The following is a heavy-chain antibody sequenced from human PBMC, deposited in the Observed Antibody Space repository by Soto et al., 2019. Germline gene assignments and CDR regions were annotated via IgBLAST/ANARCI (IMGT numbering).Heavy chain of an antibody. V-gene: IGHV1-18*01. Sequence: QVQLVQSGAEVNKPGASVKVSCKASGYTFSSFGITWVRQAPGQGREWVGWVSVYNDDTKSAQNFQGRVRLTTDTDTCTTSLDVGILRSDDTAVYYCARTSRSGGISYHEYWGEGTLLTVSS. D-gene: IGHD2-15*01. CDR2: VSVYNDDT. CDR3: ARTSRSGGISYHEY. CDR1: GYTFSSFG. J-gene: IGHJ4*02.